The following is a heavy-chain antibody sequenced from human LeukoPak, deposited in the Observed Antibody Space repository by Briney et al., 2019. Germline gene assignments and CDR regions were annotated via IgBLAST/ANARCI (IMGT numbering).Heavy chain of an antibody. J-gene: IGHJ3*02. CDR3: ARKSQVATTSRGRDAFDI. V-gene: IGHV3-20*04. CDR2: INWNGGST. CDR1: GFTFDDYG. D-gene: IGHD5-12*01. Sequence: GGPLRLSCAASGFTFDDYGMSWVRQAPGKGLEWVSGINWNGGSTGYADSVKGRFTISRDNAKNSLYLQMNSLRAEDTALYYCARKSQVATTSRGRDAFDIWGQGTMVTVSS.